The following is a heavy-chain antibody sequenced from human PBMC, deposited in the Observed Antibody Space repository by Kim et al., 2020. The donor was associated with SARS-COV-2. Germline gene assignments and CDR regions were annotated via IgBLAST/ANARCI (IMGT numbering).Heavy chain of an antibody. CDR1: GFTFSSYG. J-gene: IGHJ4*02. Sequence: GGSLRLSCAASGFTFSSYGMHWVRQAPGKGLEWVAVISYDGSNKYYADSVKGRFTISRDNSKNTLYLQMNSLRAEDTAVYYCAKEAILCSSTSCYFDYWGQGTLVTVSS. CDR2: ISYDGSNK. CDR3: AKEAILCSSTSCYFDY. V-gene: IGHV3-30*18. D-gene: IGHD2-2*01.